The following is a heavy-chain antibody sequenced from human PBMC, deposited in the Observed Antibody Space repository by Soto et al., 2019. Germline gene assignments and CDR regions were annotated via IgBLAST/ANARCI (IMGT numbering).Heavy chain of an antibody. CDR3: ASLSYSGSYYLHPFDY. CDR1: GGSISSNHYY. Sequence: KASETLSLTCTVSGGSISSNHYYWGWVRQPPGKGLEWIGTIYYNENTYSNPSLRGRVTISVDTSKNQFSLKLSSVTAADTAVYFCASLSYSGSYYLHPFDYWGQGTLVTVSS. CDR2: IYYNENT. J-gene: IGHJ4*02. D-gene: IGHD1-26*01. V-gene: IGHV4-39*01.